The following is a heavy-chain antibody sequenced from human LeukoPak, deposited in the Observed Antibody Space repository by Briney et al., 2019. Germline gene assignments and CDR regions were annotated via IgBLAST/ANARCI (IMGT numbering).Heavy chain of an antibody. J-gene: IGHJ4*02. CDR2: INANSGDT. D-gene: IGHD2/OR15-2a*01. Sequence: ASVKVSCKTSGYPFTNHGVSWVRQAPGQGLEWIGWINANSGDTNYAQRFQGRLTMTTDTSTTTAYMEWRSLSSDDTAVYYCARDWPIVIADYWGQGTLVTVSS. CDR1: GYPFTNHG. V-gene: IGHV1-18*01. CDR3: ARDWPIVIADY.